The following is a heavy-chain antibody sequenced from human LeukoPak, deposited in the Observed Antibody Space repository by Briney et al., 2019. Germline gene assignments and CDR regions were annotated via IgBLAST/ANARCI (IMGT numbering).Heavy chain of an antibody. CDR3: ARGLDY. CDR2: ISTRGTI. Sequence: GGSLRLSCTASGFSFRNYEMNWVRQAPGKGLEWVSYISTRGTIYYADSVKGRFTISRDDAQNSLYLQMNSLRAEDTAVYYCARGLDYWGQGTLVTVSS. V-gene: IGHV3-48*03. CDR1: GFSFRNYE. J-gene: IGHJ4*02.